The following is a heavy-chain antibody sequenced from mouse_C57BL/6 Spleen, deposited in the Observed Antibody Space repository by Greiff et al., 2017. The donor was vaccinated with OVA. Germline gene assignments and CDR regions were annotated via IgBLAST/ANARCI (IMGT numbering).Heavy chain of an antibody. CDR2: IDPANGNT. Sequence: DVQLQESVAELVRPGASVKLSCTASGFNIKNTYMHWVKQRPEQGLEWIGRIDPANGNTKYAPKFQGKATITADTSSNTAYLQLSSLTSEDTAIYYCARGFITTVVAFYYYAMDYWGQGTSVTVSS. D-gene: IGHD1-1*01. CDR3: ARGFITTVVAFYYYAMDY. V-gene: IGHV14-3*01. J-gene: IGHJ4*01. CDR1: GFNIKNTY.